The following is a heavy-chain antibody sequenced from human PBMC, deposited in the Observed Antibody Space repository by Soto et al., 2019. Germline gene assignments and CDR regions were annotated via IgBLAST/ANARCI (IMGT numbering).Heavy chain of an antibody. CDR1: GFTVSSNY. CDR3: ASSGGMVYYYYYMDV. Sequence: GGSLRLSCAASGFTVSSNYMSWVRQAPGKGLEWVSVIYSGGSTYYADSVKGRFTISRDNSKNTLYLQMNSLRAEDTAVYYCASSGGMVYYYYYMDVWGKGTTVTVSS. V-gene: IGHV3-66*01. CDR2: IYSGGST. D-gene: IGHD3-10*01. J-gene: IGHJ6*03.